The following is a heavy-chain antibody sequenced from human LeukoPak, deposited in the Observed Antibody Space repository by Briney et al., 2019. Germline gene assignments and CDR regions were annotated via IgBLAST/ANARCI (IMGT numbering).Heavy chain of an antibody. D-gene: IGHD3-22*01. Sequence: SETLSLTCSVSGGSISSSSSYWGWIRQPPGKGLEWIGSIYYSGSSFDNPALKSRVTISVDTSKNQFSLKLSSVTAADTAVYYCARGGYDLNWGQGTLVTVSS. J-gene: IGHJ4*02. CDR1: GGSISSSSSY. CDR3: ARGGYDLN. CDR2: IYYSGSS. V-gene: IGHV4-39*01.